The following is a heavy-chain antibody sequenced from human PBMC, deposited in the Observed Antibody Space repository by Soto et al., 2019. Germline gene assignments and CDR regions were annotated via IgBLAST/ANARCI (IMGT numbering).Heavy chain of an antibody. Sequence: QVQLVQSGAEVKKPGASVQVSCKASGYTFTSYAMHWVRQAPGQRLEWMGWINDGNGNTKYSQKFQGRVTITRDTPASTAYMELSSLRSEDTAVYYCARDSAYPGPWGQGTLVTVSS. V-gene: IGHV1-3*01. CDR1: GYTFTSYA. CDR2: INDGNGNT. CDR3: ARDSAYPGP. J-gene: IGHJ4*02.